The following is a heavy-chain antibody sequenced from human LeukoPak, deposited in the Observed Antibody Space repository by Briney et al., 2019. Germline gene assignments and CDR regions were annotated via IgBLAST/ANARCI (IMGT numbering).Heavy chain of an antibody. CDR2: IWYDGSNK. J-gene: IGHJ6*02. V-gene: IGHV3-33*01. Sequence: GGSLRLSCAASGFTFSSYGMYWVRQAPGKGLEWVAVIWYDGSNKYYADSVKGRFTISRDNSKNTLYLQMNSLRAEDTAVYYCARGPGKQASLVWGQGTTVTVSS. CDR1: GFTFSSYG. CDR3: ARGPGKQASLV.